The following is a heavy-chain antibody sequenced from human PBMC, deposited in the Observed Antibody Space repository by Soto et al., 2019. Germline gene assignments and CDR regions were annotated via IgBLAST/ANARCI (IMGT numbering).Heavy chain of an antibody. V-gene: IGHV4-31*03. CDR3: ARDGSSSWYHGMDV. CDR2: IYYSGST. D-gene: IGHD6-13*01. CDR1: GGSISSGGYY. Sequence: QVQLQESGPGLVKPSQTLSLTCTVSGGSISSGGYYWSWIRQHPGKGLEWIGYIYYSGSTYYNPSLKRRVTISVDTSKNQFPLKLSSVTAADTAVYYCARDGSSSWYHGMDVWGQGTTVTVSS. J-gene: IGHJ6*02.